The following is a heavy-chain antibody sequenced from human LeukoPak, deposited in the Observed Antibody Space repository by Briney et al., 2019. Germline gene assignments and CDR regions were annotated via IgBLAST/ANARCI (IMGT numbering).Heavy chain of an antibody. CDR2: ISGSGGST. D-gene: IGHD2-15*01. CDR1: GFTFSSYG. J-gene: IGHJ4*02. Sequence: GGSLRLSCAASGFTFSSYGMSWVRQAPGKGLEWVSAISGSGGSTYYADSVKGRFIISRDNSKNTLYLQMNSLRAEDTAVYYCAKFALRYCSGGSCHPFDYWGQGTLVTVSS. V-gene: IGHV3-23*01. CDR3: AKFALRYCSGGSCHPFDY.